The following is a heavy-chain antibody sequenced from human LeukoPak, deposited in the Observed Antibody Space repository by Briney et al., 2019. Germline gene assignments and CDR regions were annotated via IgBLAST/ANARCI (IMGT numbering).Heavy chain of an antibody. CDR3: ARLEGGYSWLDP. Sequence: SETLSLTCTVSGGSISSSSYYWGWIRQPPGKGLEWIVTIYYTGSTYDNPSLKSRVTISVDTSRNQFSLKLSSVTAADTAVYYCARLEGGYSWLDPWGQGTLVTVSS. CDR1: GGSISSSSYY. J-gene: IGHJ5*02. D-gene: IGHD1-1*01. CDR2: IYYTGST. V-gene: IGHV4-39*01.